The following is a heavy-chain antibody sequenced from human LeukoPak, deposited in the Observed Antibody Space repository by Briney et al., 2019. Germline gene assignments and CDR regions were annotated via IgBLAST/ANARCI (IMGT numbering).Heavy chain of an antibody. CDR1: GYTFGNYD. D-gene: IGHD5-12*01. V-gene: IGHV1-8*01. CDR2: VNPYSGNT. J-gene: IGHJ5*02. Sequence: AASVKVSCKTSGYTFGNYDINWVRQASGQGLEWMGWVNPYSGNTDYAQKFKGRLTMTRDTSMRTAYMELSSLKSEDTAVYYCTRRLDTIEFDPWGQGTLVTVSS. CDR3: TRRLDTIEFDP.